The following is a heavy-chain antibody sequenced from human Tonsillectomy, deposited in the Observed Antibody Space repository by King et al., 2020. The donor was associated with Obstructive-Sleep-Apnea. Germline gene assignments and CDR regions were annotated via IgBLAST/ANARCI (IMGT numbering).Heavy chain of an antibody. D-gene: IGHD6-6*01. CDR3: ARDWGAARPGAYYYYGMDV. CDR2: IYYSGST. CDR1: GGSISSSSYY. V-gene: IGHV4-39*07. Sequence: QLQESGPGLVKPSETLSLTCTVSGGSISSSSYYWGWIRQPPGKGLEWIGSIYYSGSTYYNPSLKSRVTISVDTSKNQFSLKLSSVTAADTAVYYCARDWGAARPGAYYYYGMDVWGQGTTVTVSS. J-gene: IGHJ6*02.